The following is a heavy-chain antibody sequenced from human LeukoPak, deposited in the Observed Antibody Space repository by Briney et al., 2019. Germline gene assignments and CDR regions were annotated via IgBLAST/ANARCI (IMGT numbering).Heavy chain of an antibody. CDR1: AVSITNYY. CDR3: ARYTLVAVGWYFDL. D-gene: IGHD2-15*01. Sequence: SETLSLTCTVSAVSITNYYWSWIRQSPGKGLGGIGFIYYSGSTNYNPSLKSRVTTSIDTSKNQFSLKLSSVTAADTAIYYCARYTLVAVGWYFDLWGRGTLVTVSS. J-gene: IGHJ2*01. V-gene: IGHV4-59*08. CDR2: IYYSGST.